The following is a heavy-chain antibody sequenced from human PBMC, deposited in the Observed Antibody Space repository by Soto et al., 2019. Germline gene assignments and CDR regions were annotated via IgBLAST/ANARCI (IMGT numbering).Heavy chain of an antibody. D-gene: IGHD4-17*01. V-gene: IGHV4-39*07. Sequence: PSETLSLTCTVSGGSISSSSYYWGWIRQPPGKGLEWIGRIYIGGSTNYNPSLESRVTMSVDTSRNQFSLKLSSVTAADTAVYYCASALLDYGDYYFDYWGPGTLVTVSS. CDR3: ASALLDYGDYYFDY. CDR2: IYIGGST. CDR1: GGSISSSSYY. J-gene: IGHJ4*02.